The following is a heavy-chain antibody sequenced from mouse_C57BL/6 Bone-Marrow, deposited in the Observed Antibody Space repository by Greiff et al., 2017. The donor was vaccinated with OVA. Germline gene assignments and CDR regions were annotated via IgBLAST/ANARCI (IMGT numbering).Heavy chain of an antibody. Sequence: VQLQQSGAELVRPGASVTLSCKASGYTFTDYEMHWVKQTPVHGLEWIGAIDPETGGTAYNQKFKGKAILTADKSSSTAYMELRSLTSEDSAVYYCTRPLITTVVERFAYWGQGTLVTVSA. V-gene: IGHV1-15*01. D-gene: IGHD1-1*01. CDR1: GYTFTDYE. CDR3: TRPLITTVVERFAY. CDR2: IDPETGGT. J-gene: IGHJ3*01.